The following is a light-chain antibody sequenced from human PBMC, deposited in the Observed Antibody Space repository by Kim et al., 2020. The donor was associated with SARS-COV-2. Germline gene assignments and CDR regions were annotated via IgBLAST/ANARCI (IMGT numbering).Light chain of an antibody. CDR3: QAWDSSTAV. V-gene: IGLV3-1*01. CDR2: QDN. Sequence: SYEPTQPPSVSVSPGQTASITCSGDKLGDKYACWYQQKPGQSPVLVIYQDNKRPSGIPERFSGSNSGNTATLTISGTQAMDEADYYCQAWDSSTAVFGGG. J-gene: IGLJ2*01. CDR1: KLGDKY.